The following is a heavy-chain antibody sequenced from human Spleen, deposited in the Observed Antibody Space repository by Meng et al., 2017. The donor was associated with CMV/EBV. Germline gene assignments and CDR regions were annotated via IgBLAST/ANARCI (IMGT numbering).Heavy chain of an antibody. J-gene: IGHJ6*02. CDR2: IRYDGSNI. CDR3: AKWMGSSVVPGAYVNAMDF. V-gene: IGHV3-30*02. Sequence: GESLKISCAASGFTFSSYGMHWVRQAPGKGLEWVAFIRYDGSNIYYADSVKVRFTISGENSKNTLYLQMNSLRAEDTAVYYCAKWMGSSVVPGAYVNAMDFWGQGTTVTVSS. D-gene: IGHD2-2*01. CDR1: GFTFSSYG.